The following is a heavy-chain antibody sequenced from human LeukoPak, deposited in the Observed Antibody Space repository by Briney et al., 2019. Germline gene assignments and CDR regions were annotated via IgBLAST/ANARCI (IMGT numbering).Heavy chain of an antibody. CDR2: FYTSGST. Sequence: SQTLSLTCTVSGGSISSGSYYWSWIRQPAGKGLEWIGRFYTSGSTNYNPSLKSRVTISVDTSKNQFSLKLSSVTAADTAVYYCARAGTRKTGTTFNWFDPWGQGTLVTVSS. V-gene: IGHV4-61*02. J-gene: IGHJ5*02. D-gene: IGHD1-7*01. CDR1: GGSISSGSYY. CDR3: ARAGTRKTGTTFNWFDP.